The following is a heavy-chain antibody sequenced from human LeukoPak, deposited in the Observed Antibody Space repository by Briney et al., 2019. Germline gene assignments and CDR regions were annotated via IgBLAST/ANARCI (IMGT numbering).Heavy chain of an antibody. Sequence: SAMLSLTCAFDGGFISGYLGRWRQQPPGKGVVWGGEIKHGCGTNYNPSLKSRVTISADTSKNQLSLRLSSVTAADTAIYYCASERSFMVRGVLKSHYYYYYMDIWGKGTPVTVSS. V-gene: IGHV4-34*01. CDR1: GGFISGYL. D-gene: IGHD3-10*01. CDR2: IKHGCGT. J-gene: IGHJ6*03. CDR3: ASERSFMVRGVLKSHYYYYYMDI.